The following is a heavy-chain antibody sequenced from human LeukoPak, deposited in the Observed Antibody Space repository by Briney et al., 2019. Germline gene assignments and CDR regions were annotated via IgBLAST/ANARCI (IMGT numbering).Heavy chain of an antibody. CDR3: ARGRYYGSGSYSSWFDP. Sequence: SETLSLTCTVSGGSISSSSYYWGWIRQPPGKGLEWIGSIYYSGSTYYNPSLKSRVTIPVDTSKNQFSLKLSSVTAADTAVYYCARGRYYGSGSYSSWFDPWGQGTLVTVSS. D-gene: IGHD3-10*01. J-gene: IGHJ5*02. CDR2: IYYSGST. CDR1: GGSISSSSYY. V-gene: IGHV4-39*07.